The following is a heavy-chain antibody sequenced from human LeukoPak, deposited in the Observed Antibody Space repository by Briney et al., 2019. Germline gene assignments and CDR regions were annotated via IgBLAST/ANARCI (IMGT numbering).Heavy chain of an antibody. Sequence: PSETLSLTCTVSGGSISSSSYYWSWIRQPAGKGLEWIGRIYTSGSTNYNPSLKSRVTISVDTSKNQFSLKLSSVTAADTAVYYCARGWVPQGFYYYYYMDVWGKGTTVTISS. J-gene: IGHJ6*03. V-gene: IGHV4-61*02. CDR2: IYTSGST. CDR1: GGSISSSSYY. CDR3: ARGWVPQGFYYYYYMDV. D-gene: IGHD5-24*01.